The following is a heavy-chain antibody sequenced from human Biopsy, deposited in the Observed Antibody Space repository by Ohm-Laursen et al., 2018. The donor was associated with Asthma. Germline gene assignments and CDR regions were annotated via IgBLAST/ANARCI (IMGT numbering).Heavy chain of an antibody. Sequence: SLRLSCSASGFTVSTNGMSWVRQPQGKGLEWVSVIYSGGGTYYADSAQGRVTISRDNSKNTLSLQMNSLRAEDTAVYYCARAFGGSFFSGSFDIWGQGTMVTVSS. CDR2: IYSGGGT. D-gene: IGHD2-15*01. V-gene: IGHV3-53*01. CDR1: GFTVSTNG. J-gene: IGHJ3*02. CDR3: ARAFGGSFFSGSFDI.